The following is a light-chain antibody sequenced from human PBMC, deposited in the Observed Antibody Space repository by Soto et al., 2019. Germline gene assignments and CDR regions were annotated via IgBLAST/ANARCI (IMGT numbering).Light chain of an antibody. CDR1: QSVSSSY. CDR3: QHYSRSPPYT. CDR2: GAS. J-gene: IGKJ2*01. Sequence: EIVLTQSPGTLSLSPGERATLSCRASQSVSSSYLSWFQQRPGQAPRLLIYGASSRATDIPDRFSGSGSGTDFTLTISRLEPEDFAVYYCQHYSRSPPYTFGQGTKLEIK. V-gene: IGKV3-20*01.